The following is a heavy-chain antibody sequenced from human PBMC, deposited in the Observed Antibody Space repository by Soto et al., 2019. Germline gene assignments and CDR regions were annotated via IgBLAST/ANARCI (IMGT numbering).Heavy chain of an antibody. D-gene: IGHD1-1*01. CDR1: GFTFSSYG. J-gene: IGHJ6*02. CDR3: ARVLGELEPTHYYYGMDV. CDR2: ISYDGSNK. V-gene: IGHV3-30*03. Sequence: PGGSLRLSCAASGFTFSSYGMHWVRQAPGKGLEWVAVISYDGSNKYYADSVKGRFTISRDNSKNTLYLQMNSLRAEDTAVYYCARVLGELEPTHYYYGMDVWGQGTTVTVSS.